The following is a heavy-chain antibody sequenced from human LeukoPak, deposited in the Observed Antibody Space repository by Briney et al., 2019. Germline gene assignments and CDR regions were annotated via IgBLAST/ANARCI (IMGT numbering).Heavy chain of an antibody. CDR3: ARTGRGYSGYDSGYYYYYMDV. J-gene: IGHJ6*03. Sequence: GGSLRLSCAASGFTFSSYSMNWVRQAPGKGLEWASYISSSSSTIYYADSVKGRFTISRDNAKNSLYLQMNSLRAEDTAVYYCARTGRGYSGYDSGYYYYYMDVWGKGTTVTVSS. CDR1: GFTFSSYS. CDR2: ISSSSSTI. V-gene: IGHV3-48*04. D-gene: IGHD5-12*01.